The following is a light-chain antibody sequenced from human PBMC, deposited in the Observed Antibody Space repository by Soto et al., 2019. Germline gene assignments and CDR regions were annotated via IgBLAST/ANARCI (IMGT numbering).Light chain of an antibody. J-gene: IGKJ5*01. CDR1: LNVNSY. CDR3: QQRQYWPPIT. V-gene: IGKV3-11*01. Sequence: VFTQSPTTPSLSPGERATLSCRARLNVNSYLAWYQQKPGQAPRLLIYDASNRAAGIPARFSGSGSGTDFTLTISSLEPEDFAIYYCQQRQYWPPITFGQGTRLEIK. CDR2: DAS.